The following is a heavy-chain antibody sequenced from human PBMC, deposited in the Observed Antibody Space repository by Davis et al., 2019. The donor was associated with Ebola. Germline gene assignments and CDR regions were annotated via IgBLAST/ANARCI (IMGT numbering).Heavy chain of an antibody. CDR2: ISSSGRIR. D-gene: IGHD6-19*01. CDR1: GFTFSNYE. Sequence: GGSLRLSCAASGFTFSNYEMNWVRQAPGKGLEWVSYISSSGRIRYYADSVKGRLTISRDNAKNLLYLQMNSLRAEDTAVYYCASLSSGWYGGFDYWGQGTLVTVSS. CDR3: ASLSSGWYGGFDY. V-gene: IGHV3-48*03. J-gene: IGHJ4*02.